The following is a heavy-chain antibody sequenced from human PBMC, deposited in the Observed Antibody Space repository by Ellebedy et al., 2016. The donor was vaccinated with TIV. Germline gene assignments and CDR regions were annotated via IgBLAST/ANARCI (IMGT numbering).Heavy chain of an antibody. CDR1: GFTFSHAW. D-gene: IGHD3-9*01. Sequence: GGSLRLXXGASGFTFSHAWMNWVRQAPGKGLEWVGRIKSQADGGATDYAAHMKSRFTISRDDSRQTLFLQMNSLQTEDSAVYFCATDLTAAGFHFYYALDVWGRGTTVTVSS. V-gene: IGHV3-15*07. CDR2: IKSQADGGAT. J-gene: IGHJ6*02. CDR3: ATDLTAAGFHFYYALDV.